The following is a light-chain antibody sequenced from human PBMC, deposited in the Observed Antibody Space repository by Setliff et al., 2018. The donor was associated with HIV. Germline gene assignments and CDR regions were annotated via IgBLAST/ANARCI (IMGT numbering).Light chain of an antibody. CDR2: DVT. Sequence: QSALTQPASVSGSPGQSITVSCTGTTNDVGNYNYVSWYQQHPGKAPKLMIYDVTNRPSGVSNRFSGSKSANTASPTISGLQAEDEADYYCSSYASSGTLMVFGTGTKVT. CDR3: SSYASSGTLMV. J-gene: IGLJ1*01. CDR1: TNDVGNYNY. V-gene: IGLV2-14*03.